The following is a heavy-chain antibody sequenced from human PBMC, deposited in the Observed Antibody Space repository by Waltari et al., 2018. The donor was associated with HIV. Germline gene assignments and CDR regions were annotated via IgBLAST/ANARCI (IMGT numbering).Heavy chain of an antibody. CDR3: AHTNTGTVTTWDY. CDR1: GFSLTTHKVS. Sequence: QITLKESGPTLVRPTQPLTLTCTVSGFSLTTHKVSVAWIRQPPGKPLEWLGFIYWDDEKRYNASLKSRLTITKDTSKSQVVLTMTDMGPLDTGTYFCAHTNTGTVTTWDYWGQGALVTVSS. CDR2: IYWDDEK. J-gene: IGHJ4*02. V-gene: IGHV2-5*02. D-gene: IGHD4-4*01.